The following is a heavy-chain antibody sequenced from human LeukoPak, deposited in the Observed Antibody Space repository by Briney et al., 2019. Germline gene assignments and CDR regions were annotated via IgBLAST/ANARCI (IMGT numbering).Heavy chain of an antibody. CDR2: IAISISYT. Sequence: GGSLRLSCAASGFTFSDYYMSWIRQAPGKGLEWVSYIAISISYTNYADSVKGRFTISRDNAKNSLYLQMNSLRAEDTAVYYCARAIEATRRSTGTCNYFDYWGQGTLVTVSS. V-gene: IGHV3-11*06. CDR3: ARAIEATRRSTGTCNYFDY. J-gene: IGHJ4*02. CDR1: GFTFSDYY. D-gene: IGHD5-12*01.